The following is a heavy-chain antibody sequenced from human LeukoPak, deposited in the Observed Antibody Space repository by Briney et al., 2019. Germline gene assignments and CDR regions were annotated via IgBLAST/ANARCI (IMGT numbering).Heavy chain of an antibody. CDR1: GFTFSSYG. CDR2: ISYDGSNK. V-gene: IGHV3-30*18. D-gene: IGHD2-15*01. Sequence: GRSLRLSCAASGFTFSSYGMHWVRQAPGKGLEWVAVISYDGSNKYYADSVKGRFTISRDNSKNTLYLQMNSLRAEDTAVYYCAKVSSCSGGSCYDDSPYGMDVWGQGTTVTVSS. CDR3: AKVSSCSGGSCYDDSPYGMDV. J-gene: IGHJ6*02.